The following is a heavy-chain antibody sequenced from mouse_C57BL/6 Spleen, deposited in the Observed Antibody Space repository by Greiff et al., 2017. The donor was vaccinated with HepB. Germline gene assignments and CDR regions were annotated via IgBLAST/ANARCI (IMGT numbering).Heavy chain of an antibody. V-gene: IGHV1-4*01. J-gene: IGHJ4*01. CDR3: ARGTDYAMDY. Sequence: QVQLQQSGAELARPGDSVKMSCKASGYTFTSYTMHWVKQRPGQGLEWIGYINPSSGYTKYNQKFKVKATLTADKSSSTAYMQLSSLTSEDSAVYYCARGTDYAMDYWGQGTSVTVSS. CDR2: INPSSGYT. CDR1: GYTFTSYT. D-gene: IGHD3-1*01.